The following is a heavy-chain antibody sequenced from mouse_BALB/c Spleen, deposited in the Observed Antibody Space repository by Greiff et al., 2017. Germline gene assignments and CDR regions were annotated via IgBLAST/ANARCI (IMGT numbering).Heavy chain of an antibody. J-gene: IGHJ3*01. CDR2: IYPGDGDT. CDR3: ARPYGNYDAWFAY. CDR1: GYTFTSYW. V-gene: IGHV1-87*01. Sequence: VQLQQSGAELARPGASVKLSCTASGYTFTSYWMPWVQQRPGQGLEWIGAIYPGDGDTRYTQKFKGKATLTADKSSSTAYMQLSSLASEDSAVYYCARPYGNYDAWFAYWGQGTLVTVSA. D-gene: IGHD2-10*02.